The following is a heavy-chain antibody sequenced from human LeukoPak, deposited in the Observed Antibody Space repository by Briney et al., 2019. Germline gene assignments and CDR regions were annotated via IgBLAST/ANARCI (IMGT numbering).Heavy chain of an antibody. J-gene: IGHJ4*02. Sequence: ASEKVSCKASGYTFTSYGISWVRQAPGQGLEWMGWISAYNGNTNYAQELQGRVTMTTDTSTSTAYMELRSLRSDDTAVYYCARVTVVTLDDDYWGQGTLVTVSS. CDR2: ISAYNGNT. V-gene: IGHV1-18*01. CDR3: ARVTVVTLDDDY. D-gene: IGHD4-23*01. CDR1: GYTFTSYG.